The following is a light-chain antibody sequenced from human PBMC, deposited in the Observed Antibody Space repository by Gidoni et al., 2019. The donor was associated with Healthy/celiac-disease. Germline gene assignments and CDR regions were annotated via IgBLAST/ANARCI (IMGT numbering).Light chain of an antibody. J-gene: IGLJ2*01. Sequence: QSALTQPASVSGSPGQSITISCTGTSSDVGGYNYVSWYQQHPGKAPKIMIYDVSNRPSGVSNRFSGSTSGNTASLTISGLQAEDEADYYCSSYTSSSTLDVVFGGGTKLTVL. V-gene: IGLV2-14*01. CDR1: SSDVGGYNY. CDR2: DVS. CDR3: SSYTSSSTLDVV.